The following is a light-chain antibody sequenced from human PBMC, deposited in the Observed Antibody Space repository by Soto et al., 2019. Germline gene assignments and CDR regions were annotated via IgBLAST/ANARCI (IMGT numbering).Light chain of an antibody. CDR3: QQYITYPT. Sequence: EKVMTQSPATLSVSPGERATLSCRASQSVRTNVAWYQQRPGQSPRLLIYGASTRATGIPVRFSGSGSGTEFTLTISGLQPDDFATYYCQQYITYPTFGQGTKVDIK. V-gene: IGKV3-15*01. CDR1: QSVRTN. J-gene: IGKJ1*01. CDR2: GAS.